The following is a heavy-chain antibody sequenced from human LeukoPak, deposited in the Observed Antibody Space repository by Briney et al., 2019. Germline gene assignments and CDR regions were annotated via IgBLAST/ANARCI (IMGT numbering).Heavy chain of an antibody. Sequence: SETLSLTCTVSGGSISSYYWSWIRQPAGKGLEWIGRIYTSGSTNYNPSLKGRVTISVDTSKNQLSLKLSSVTAADTAVYYCARDNRGSGAFDYTYYFDNWGQGTLVTVSS. J-gene: IGHJ4*02. CDR2: IYTSGST. CDR1: GGSISSYY. CDR3: ARDNRGSGAFDYTYYFDN. V-gene: IGHV4-4*07. D-gene: IGHD5-12*01.